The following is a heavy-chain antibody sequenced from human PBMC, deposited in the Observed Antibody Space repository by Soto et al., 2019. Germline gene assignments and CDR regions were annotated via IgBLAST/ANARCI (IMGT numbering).Heavy chain of an antibody. Sequence: GASVKVSCKASGYTFTSYYMHWVRQAPGQGLEWMGIINPSGGSTSYAQKFQGRDTMTRDTSTSTVYIELSSLRSEDTAVYYCARDFMDQGNYYYGMGVWGQGNTVTVSS. CDR3: ARDFMDQGNYYYGMGV. J-gene: IGHJ6*01. V-gene: IGHV1-46*01. CDR2: INPSGGST. D-gene: IGHD2-2*01. CDR1: GYTFTSYY.